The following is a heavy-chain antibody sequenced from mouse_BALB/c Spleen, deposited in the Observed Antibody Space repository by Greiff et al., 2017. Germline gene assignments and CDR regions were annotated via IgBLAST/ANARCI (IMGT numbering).Heavy chain of an antibody. Sequence: QVQLQQPGAELVQPGASVKMSCKASGYTFTSYWMHWVKQRPGQGLEWFGVIDPSDSYTSYNQKFKGKATLTVDTSSSTAFMQLSSLTSEDSAVYYCTSNYGIFDYWGQGTTLTVSS. V-gene: IGHV1S127*01. CDR1: GYTFTSYW. CDR3: TSNYGIFDY. D-gene: IGHD1-1*01. CDR2: IDPSDSYT. J-gene: IGHJ2*01.